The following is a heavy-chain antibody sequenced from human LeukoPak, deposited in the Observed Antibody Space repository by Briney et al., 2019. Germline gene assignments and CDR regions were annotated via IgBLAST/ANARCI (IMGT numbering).Heavy chain of an antibody. CDR3: ARGGGSGSYYPGGYYFDY. Sequence: GGSLRLSCAASGFTFSTFAMIWVRQPPGKGLEWVSSIFPSGGEIHYADSVRGRFTISRDNSKSTLSLQMNSLRAGDPAVYYCARGGGSGSYYPGGYYFDYWGQGTLVTVSS. CDR2: IFPSGGEI. D-gene: IGHD3-10*01. V-gene: IGHV3-23*01. J-gene: IGHJ4*02. CDR1: GFTFSTFA.